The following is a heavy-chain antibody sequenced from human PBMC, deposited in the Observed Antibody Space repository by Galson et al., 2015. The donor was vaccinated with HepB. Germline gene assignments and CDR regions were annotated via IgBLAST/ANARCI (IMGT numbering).Heavy chain of an antibody. V-gene: IGHV1-69*13. CDR1: GGTFSSYG. J-gene: IGHJ5*02. CDR2: IIPTFGIA. Sequence: SVKVSCKASGGTFSSYGISWVRQAPGQGLEWMGGIIPTFGIANYAQKFQGRVTITADDSTSTAYIEPSSLRSEDTAVYYCVRDNMGRIAAAVPNWFDPWGQGTLVTVSS. D-gene: IGHD6-13*01. CDR3: VRDNMGRIAAAVPNWFDP.